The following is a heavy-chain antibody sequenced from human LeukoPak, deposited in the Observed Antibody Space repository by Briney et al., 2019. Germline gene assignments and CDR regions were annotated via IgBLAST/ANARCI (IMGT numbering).Heavy chain of an antibody. CDR1: GFTVSSNY. CDR3: ARDIQLPPYYYYGMDV. J-gene: IGHJ6*02. CDR2: IYSGGST. Sequence: GGSLRLSCAASGFTVSSNYMSWVRQAPGKGLEWVSVIYSGGSTYYADSVQGRFTISRDNSKNTLYHQMNSLRAEDTAVYYCARDIQLPPYYYYGMDVWGQGTTVTVSS. D-gene: IGHD5-18*01. V-gene: IGHV3-53*01.